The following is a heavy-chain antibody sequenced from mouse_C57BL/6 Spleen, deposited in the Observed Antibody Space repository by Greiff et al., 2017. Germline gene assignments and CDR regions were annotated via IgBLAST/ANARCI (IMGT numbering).Heavy chain of an antibody. J-gene: IGHJ2*01. CDR1: GYAFSSSW. CDR2: IYPGDGDT. D-gene: IGHD1-1*01. Sequence: QVQLQQSGPELVKPGASVKISCKASGYAFSSSWMNWVKQRPGKGLEWIGRIYPGDGDTNYNGKFKGKATLTADKSSSTAYMQLSSLTSEDSAVYFCARPHYYGSSHYFDYWGQGTTLTVSS. CDR3: ARPHYYGSSHYFDY. V-gene: IGHV1-82*01.